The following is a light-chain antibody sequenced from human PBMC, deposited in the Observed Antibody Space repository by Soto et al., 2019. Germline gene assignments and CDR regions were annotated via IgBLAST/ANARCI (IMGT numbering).Light chain of an antibody. CDR2: DVS. CDR1: SSDVGGYNY. Sequence: QSALTQPASVSGSPGQSSTISCTGTSSDVGGYNYVSWYQQHPGKAPKLMIYDVSNRPSGVSNRFSGSKSGNTASLTISGLQAEDEADDYCSSYTSSSTLVFGGGTKLTVL. CDR3: SSYTSSSTLV. J-gene: IGLJ2*01. V-gene: IGLV2-14*01.